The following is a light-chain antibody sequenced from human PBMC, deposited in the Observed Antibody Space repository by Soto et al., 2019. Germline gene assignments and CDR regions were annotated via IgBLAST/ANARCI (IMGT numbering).Light chain of an antibody. J-gene: IGLJ1*01. V-gene: IGLV2-14*01. CDR2: EVR. CDR3: SSYTSSSLYV. CDR1: SSDVGGYDY. Sequence: QSVLTQPASVSGSPGQSITISCTETSSDVGGYDYVSWYQQHPGKAPKLMIYEVRNRPSGVSNRFSGSKSGNTASLTISGLQAEDEADYYCSSYTSSSLYVFGAGTKVTVL.